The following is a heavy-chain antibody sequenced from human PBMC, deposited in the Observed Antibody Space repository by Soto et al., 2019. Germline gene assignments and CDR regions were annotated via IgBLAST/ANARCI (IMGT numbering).Heavy chain of an antibody. D-gene: IGHD5-12*01. CDR1: GFTFSDYY. CDR3: ARDLGGYSGYTPGY. Sequence: GGSLRLSCAASGFTFSDYYMSWIRQAPGKGLEWVSYISSSSSYTNYADSVKGRFTISRDNAKNSLYLQMNSLRAEDTAVYYCARDLGGYSGYTPGYWGQGTLVTVSS. J-gene: IGHJ4*02. V-gene: IGHV3-11*05. CDR2: ISSSSSYT.